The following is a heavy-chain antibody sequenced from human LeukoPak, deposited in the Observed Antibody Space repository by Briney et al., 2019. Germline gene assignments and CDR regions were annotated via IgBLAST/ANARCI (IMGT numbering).Heavy chain of an antibody. Sequence: GGSLRLSCAASGFTFSDHYMSWIRQAPGKGLEWLSYISTSGTTIHYTDSVKGRFTISRDNAKNSLYLQMNRLRAEDTAVYYCAGGAGPLFDPWGQGTLVTVSS. J-gene: IGHJ5*02. CDR2: ISTSGTTI. V-gene: IGHV3-11*01. CDR1: GFTFSDHY. CDR3: AGGAGPLFDP.